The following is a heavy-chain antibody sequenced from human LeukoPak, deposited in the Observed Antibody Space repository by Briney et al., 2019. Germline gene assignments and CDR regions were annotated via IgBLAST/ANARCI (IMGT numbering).Heavy chain of an antibody. J-gene: IGHJ3*01. CDR2: MFYSGST. D-gene: IGHD1/OR15-1a*01. CDR3: ARRNTEVPDTLPLNAFDV. CDR1: GGSMKTPSHY. V-gene: IGHV4-39*01. Sequence: SETLSLTCSVSGGSMKTPSHYWDWIRQSPRKGLEWIGSMFYSGSTYFNPSLRRRVTISGDTSTNQISLSLTSVTAADTAVYYCARRNTEVPDTLPLNAFDVWGQGAKVIVSS.